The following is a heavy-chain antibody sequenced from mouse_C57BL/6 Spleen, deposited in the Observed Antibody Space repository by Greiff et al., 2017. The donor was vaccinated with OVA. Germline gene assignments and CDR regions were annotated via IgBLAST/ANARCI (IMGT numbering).Heavy chain of an antibody. J-gene: IGHJ1*03. CDR2: IYPSDSET. CDR1: GYTFTSYW. Sequence: QVQLKQPGAELVRPGSSVKLSCKASGYTFTSYWMDWVKQRPGQGLEWIGNIYPSDSETHYNQKFKDKATLTVDKSSSTAYMQLSSLTSEDSAVYYCARSQGTYWYFDVWGTRTTVTVSS. D-gene: IGHD3-3*01. V-gene: IGHV1-61*01. CDR3: ARSQGTYWYFDV.